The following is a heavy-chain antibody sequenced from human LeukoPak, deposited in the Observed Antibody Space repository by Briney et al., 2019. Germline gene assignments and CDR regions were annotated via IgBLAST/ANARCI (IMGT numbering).Heavy chain of an antibody. V-gene: IGHV3-23*01. CDR1: GFTFSSYA. CDR2: ISGSGGST. D-gene: IGHD3-3*01. Sequence: KSGGSLRLSCAASGFTFSSYAMSWVRQAPGKGLEWVSAISGSGGSTYYADSVKGRFTISRDNSKNTLYLQMNSLRAEDTAVYYCAKRLWGYYDFWSGYYPPQDAFDIWGQGTMVTVSS. CDR3: AKRLWGYYDFWSGYYPPQDAFDI. J-gene: IGHJ3*02.